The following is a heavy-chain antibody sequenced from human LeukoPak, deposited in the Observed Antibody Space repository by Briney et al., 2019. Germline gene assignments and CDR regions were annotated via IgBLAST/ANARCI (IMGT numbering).Heavy chain of an antibody. CDR1: GGSVSSYY. J-gene: IGHJ4*02. Sequence: SETPSLTCSVSGGSVSSYYWSWIRQPPGKGLEWIGYVYYTGSTNYNPSHKSRVTMLEDKSKNPFSLRLYSVTVADTAVYYCARHFAYSSSSYFDYWGQGSLVTVSS. V-gene: IGHV4-59*08. D-gene: IGHD6-6*01. CDR2: VYYTGST. CDR3: ARHFAYSSSSYFDY.